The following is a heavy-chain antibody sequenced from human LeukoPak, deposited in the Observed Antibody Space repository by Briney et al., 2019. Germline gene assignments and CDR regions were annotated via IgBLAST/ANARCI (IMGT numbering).Heavy chain of an antibody. Sequence: PSATLSLTCTVSGGSISSYYWSWIRQPPGKGLEWIGYIYYSGSTNYNPSLKSRVTISVDTSKNQFSLKLSSVTAADTAVYYCARGGAGYFDLWGRGTLVTVSS. CDR3: ARGGAGYFDL. V-gene: IGHV4-59*01. D-gene: IGHD4/OR15-4a*01. CDR1: GGSISSYY. CDR2: IYYSGST. J-gene: IGHJ2*01.